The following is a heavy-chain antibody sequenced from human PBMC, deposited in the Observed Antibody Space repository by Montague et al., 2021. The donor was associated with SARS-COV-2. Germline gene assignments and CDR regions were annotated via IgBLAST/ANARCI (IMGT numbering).Heavy chain of an antibody. Sequence: TLSLTCTVSGGSISSGGYYWSWIRQHPEKGLEWIGYIYYSGSTYYNPSLKSRVTISVDTSKNQFSLKLSSVTAADTAVYYCARVNTVRVYWFDPWGQGTLVTVSS. V-gene: IGHV4-31*03. CDR2: IYYSGST. CDR1: GGSISSGGYY. D-gene: IGHD4-11*01. CDR3: ARVNTVRVYWFDP. J-gene: IGHJ5*02.